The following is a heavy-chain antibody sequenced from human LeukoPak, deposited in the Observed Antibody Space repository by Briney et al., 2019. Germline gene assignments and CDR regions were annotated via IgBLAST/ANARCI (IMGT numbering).Heavy chain of an antibody. Sequence: SETLSLTCTVSGGSISSGGYYWSWIRQHPGKGLEWIGYIYYSGSTYYNPSLKSRVTISVDTSKNQFSLKLSSVTAADTAVYYCARKRDSGRHRLPKTGAFDIWGQGTMVTVSS. V-gene: IGHV4-31*03. D-gene: IGHD1-26*01. CDR3: ARKRDSGRHRLPKTGAFDI. J-gene: IGHJ3*02. CDR2: IYYSGST. CDR1: GGSISSGGYY.